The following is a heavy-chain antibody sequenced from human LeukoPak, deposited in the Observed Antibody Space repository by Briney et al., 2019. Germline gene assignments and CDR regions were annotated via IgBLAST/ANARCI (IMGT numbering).Heavy chain of an antibody. D-gene: IGHD3-10*01. CDR3: ARGIWFGE. CDR2: ITGSGGST. CDR1: GFTFSNYG. Sequence: QPGGSLRLSCAASGFTFSNYGLSWVRQAPGKGLEWVSGITGSGGSTYYADSVKGRFTISRDNSKNTLYLQMNSLRAEDTAVYYCARGIWFGEWGKGTTVTVSS. V-gene: IGHV3-23*01. J-gene: IGHJ6*04.